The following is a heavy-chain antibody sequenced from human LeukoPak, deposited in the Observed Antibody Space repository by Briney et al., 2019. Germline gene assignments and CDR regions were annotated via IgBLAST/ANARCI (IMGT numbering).Heavy chain of an antibody. CDR2: ISYSGST. Sequence: SETLSLTCTVSGGSISSSSYYWGWIRPPPGKGLEWIGSISYSGSTYYNPSLKSRVTISVDTSKNQFSLKLNSVTAADTAVYYCARPGALYWYFDLWGRGTLVTVSS. V-gene: IGHV4-39*01. CDR1: GGSISSSSYY. CDR3: ARPGALYWYFDL. J-gene: IGHJ2*01. D-gene: IGHD1-26*01.